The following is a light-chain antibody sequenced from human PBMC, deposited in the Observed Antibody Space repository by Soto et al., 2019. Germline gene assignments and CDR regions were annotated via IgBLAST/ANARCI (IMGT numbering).Light chain of an antibody. Sequence: VLTQSPGTLSLSPGERATLSCRASQSIRSTHLAWYQQKPGQSPRRLIYLSSTRATGIPDRFSGSGSGTDFTLSISRLEPEDFAVYYCQQYDSSPYTFGQGTRLDIK. CDR3: QQYDSSPYT. J-gene: IGKJ5*01. V-gene: IGKV3-20*01. CDR1: QSIRSTH. CDR2: LSS.